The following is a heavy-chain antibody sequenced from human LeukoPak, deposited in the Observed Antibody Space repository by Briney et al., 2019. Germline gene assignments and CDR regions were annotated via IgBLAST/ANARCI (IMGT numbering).Heavy chain of an antibody. V-gene: IGHV4-59*01. Sequence: SETLSLTCAVYGGSFSDDYWTWIRQPPGKGLEWIGYIYYSGSTNYNPSLKSRVTISVDTSKNQFSLKLSSVTAADTAVYYCARGYGGFDYWGQGTLVTVSS. CDR2: IYYSGST. CDR3: ARGYGGFDY. D-gene: IGHD4-23*01. J-gene: IGHJ4*02. CDR1: GGSFSDDY.